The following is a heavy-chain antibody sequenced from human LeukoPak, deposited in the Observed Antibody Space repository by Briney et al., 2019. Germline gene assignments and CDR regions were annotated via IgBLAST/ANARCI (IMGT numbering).Heavy chain of an antibody. V-gene: IGHV7-4-1*02. CDR3: ARAYYYDSSGYYYGDYFDY. J-gene: IGHJ4*02. CDR2: INTNTGNP. Sequence: ASVKVSCKASGYTFISYAMNWVRQAPGQGPEWMGWINTNTGNPTYAQGFTGRFVFSLDTSVSTAYLQISSLKAEDTAVYYCARAYYYDSSGYYYGDYFDYWGQGTLVTVSS. D-gene: IGHD3-22*01. CDR1: GYTFISYA.